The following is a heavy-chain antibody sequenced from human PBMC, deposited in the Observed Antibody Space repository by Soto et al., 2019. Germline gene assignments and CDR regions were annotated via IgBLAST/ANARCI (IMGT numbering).Heavy chain of an antibody. CDR3: VKEGTVTTAGPRF. D-gene: IGHD4-17*01. V-gene: IGHV3-23*01. J-gene: IGHJ4*02. CDR1: GFTFSTFV. CDR2: FSGSSGST. Sequence: EVQLLESGGGLVQPGGSLRLSCAASGFTFSTFVMSWVRQAPGKGLDWVSGFSGSSGSTYYADSVKGRFTISRDNSKNTLYLQMNSLRAEDTAVYYCVKEGTVTTAGPRFWGQGTLVTVSS.